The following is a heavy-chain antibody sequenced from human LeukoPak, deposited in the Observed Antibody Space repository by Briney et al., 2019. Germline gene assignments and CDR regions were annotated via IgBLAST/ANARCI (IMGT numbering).Heavy chain of an antibody. V-gene: IGHV3-48*02. J-gene: IGHJ4*02. Sequence: GGSLRLSCAAPGFTFSSYGMHWVRQAPGKGLEWVSYISGSTISYAYSVKGRFTISRDNAKNSLYLQMSSLRDEDTAVYFCARRFDSWGQGTLVTVSS. CDR3: ARRFDS. CDR1: GFTFSSYG. CDR2: ISGSTI.